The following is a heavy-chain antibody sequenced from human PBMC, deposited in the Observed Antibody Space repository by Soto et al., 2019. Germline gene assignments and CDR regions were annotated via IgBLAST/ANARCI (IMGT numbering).Heavy chain of an antibody. J-gene: IGHJ6*02. V-gene: IGHV4-31*03. CDR1: GGSISSGAYY. CDR3: ARDRLSEGTMDV. CDR2: IYYSGST. Sequence: ASETLSLTCTVSGGSISSGAYYWSWIRQHPGKGLEWIGYIYYSGSTYYNPSLKSRVTISVDTSKNQFSLKLSSVTAADTAVYYCARDRLSEGTMDVWGQGTTVTVSS. D-gene: IGHD6-25*01.